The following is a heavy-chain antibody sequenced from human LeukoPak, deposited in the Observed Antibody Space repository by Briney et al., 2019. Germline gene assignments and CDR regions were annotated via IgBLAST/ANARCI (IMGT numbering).Heavy chain of an antibody. Sequence: PGGSLRLSCAASGFTFSSYEMNWVRQAPGKGLEWVSSISSSSSYIYYADSVKGGFTISRDNAKNSLYLQMNSLRAEDTAVYYCASWDTVVVPAAMSANYGMDVWGKGTTVTVSS. CDR3: ASWDTVVVPAAMSANYGMDV. CDR1: GFTFSSYE. J-gene: IGHJ6*04. D-gene: IGHD2-2*01. V-gene: IGHV3-21*01. CDR2: ISSSSSYI.